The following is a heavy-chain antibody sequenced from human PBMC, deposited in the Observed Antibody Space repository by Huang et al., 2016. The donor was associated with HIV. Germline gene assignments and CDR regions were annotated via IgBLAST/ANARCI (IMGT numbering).Heavy chain of an antibody. D-gene: IGHD2-2*01. J-gene: IGHJ5*02. CDR3: ARQGGDCTSISCYLSWFDP. Sequence: QLQLQESGPGLVKPSQNLSLTCTVFGGSVSSRNYYWAWIRQTPGKGLEWIGSSHHRWTAYYNRSLKRRVSMIVDKSKNQFSLEVTSATAADSAIYYCARQGGDCTSISCYLSWFDPWGQGTLVTVSS. CDR1: GGSVSSRNYY. V-gene: IGHV4-39*01. CDR2: SHHRWTA.